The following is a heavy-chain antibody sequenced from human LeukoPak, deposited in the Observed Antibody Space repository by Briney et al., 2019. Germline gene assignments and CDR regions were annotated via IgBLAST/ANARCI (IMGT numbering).Heavy chain of an antibody. V-gene: IGHV3-23*01. CDR2: IRDGGSST. Sequence: GGSLRLSCAASGFTFSSYAMSWVRQAPGKGLEWVSAIRDGGSSTHYADSVKGRFTTSRDNSKNTLFLQMNSLRAEDTAIYYCAKYGPQDSGSSHFDYWGQGALVTVSS. D-gene: IGHD1-26*01. CDR1: GFTFSSYA. J-gene: IGHJ4*02. CDR3: AKYGPQDSGSSHFDY.